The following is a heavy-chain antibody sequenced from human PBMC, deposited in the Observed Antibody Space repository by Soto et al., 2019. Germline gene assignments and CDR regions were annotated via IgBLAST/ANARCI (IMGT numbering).Heavy chain of an antibody. V-gene: IGHV1-18*01. D-gene: IGHD1-7*01. Sequence: ASVKVSCKASGYTFTSYGISWVRQAPGQGLEWLGWISAYNGNTNYAQKLQGRVTMTTDTSTSTAYMELRSLRSDDTAVYDCAREDWNYPLDYWGQGTLVTVSS. CDR2: ISAYNGNT. J-gene: IGHJ4*02. CDR3: AREDWNYPLDY. CDR1: GYTFTSYG.